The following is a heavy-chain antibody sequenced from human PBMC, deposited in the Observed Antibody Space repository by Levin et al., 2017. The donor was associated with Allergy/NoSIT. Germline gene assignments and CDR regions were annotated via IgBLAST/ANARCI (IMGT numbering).Heavy chain of an antibody. D-gene: IGHD6-19*01. CDR1: GFTFSSFG. CDR2: IWNDGSKI. CDR3: ARAGGRAVADSFDY. Sequence: GESLKISCVASGFTFSSFGMHWVHHTPGKGLEWVAIIWNDGSKIFYADSVKGRFIISRDNSKNTLYLQMNTLRAEDTGVYYCARAGGRAVADSFDYWGQGTLVTVSS. V-gene: IGHV3-33*01. J-gene: IGHJ4*02.